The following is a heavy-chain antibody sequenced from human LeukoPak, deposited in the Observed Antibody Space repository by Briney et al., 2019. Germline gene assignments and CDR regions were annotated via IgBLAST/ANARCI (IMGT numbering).Heavy chain of an antibody. CDR3: ARDPAAAGTVWLDP. D-gene: IGHD6-13*01. CDR1: GFTFSFYS. CDR2: ITTSSSYI. V-gene: IGHV3-21*01. J-gene: IGHJ5*02. Sequence: GGSLRLSCAASGFTFSFYSMNWVRQAPGKGLEWVSSITTSSSYIYYADSVKGRFTISRDDAKKSLYLQMNSLRAEDTAVYYCARDPAAAGTVWLDPWGQGILVTVSS.